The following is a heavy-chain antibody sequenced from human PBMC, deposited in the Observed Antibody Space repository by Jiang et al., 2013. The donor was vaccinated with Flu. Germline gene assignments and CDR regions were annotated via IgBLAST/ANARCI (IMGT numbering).Heavy chain of an antibody. CDR1: GFTFSSNN. Sequence: LESGGGLVKPGGSLRLSCAASGFTFSSNNMNWVRQAPGKGLEWVSSISGSSSYIYYADSVKGRFTISRDNAKNSLYLQMNSLRAEDTAVYYCARGLYDSRGYLYFDYWGQGTLVTVSS. CDR2: ISGSSSYI. J-gene: IGHJ4*01. V-gene: IGHV3-21*01. D-gene: IGHD3-22*01. CDR3: ARGLYDSRGYLYFDY.